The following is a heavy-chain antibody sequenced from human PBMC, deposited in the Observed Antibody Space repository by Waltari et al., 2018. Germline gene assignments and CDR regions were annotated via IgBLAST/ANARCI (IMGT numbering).Heavy chain of an antibody. J-gene: IGHJ4*02. CDR1: GFTFSSYW. V-gene: IGHV3-7*03. CDR2: IKQDGSEK. D-gene: IGHD1-26*01. Sequence: EVQLVESGGGLVQPGGSLRLSCAASGFTFSSYWMSWVRQAPGKGLEWVANIKQDGSEKYYVDSVKGRFTISRDNAKNSLYLQMNSLKTEDTAVYYCTTDGGVGATILDYWGQGTLVTVSS. CDR3: TTDGGVGATILDY.